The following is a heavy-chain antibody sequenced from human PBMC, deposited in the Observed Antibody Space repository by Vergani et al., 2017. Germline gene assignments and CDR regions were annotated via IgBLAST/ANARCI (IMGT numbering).Heavy chain of an antibody. CDR2: FDPEHGEV. D-gene: IGHD3-22*01. CDR1: GYSLPELT. J-gene: IGHJ4*02. CDR3: ATVGXSKYYYDSSGYCDY. V-gene: IGHV1-24*01. Sequence: QVQLVQSGSEVRKPGASVNVSCQVSGYSLPELTIHWVRQAPGKGLEWMGGFDPEHGEVTFAHHIQGRVTMTEDRSTDTAYMELSSLRPEDTALYYCATVGXSKYYYDSSGYCDYWGQGTLVTVSS.